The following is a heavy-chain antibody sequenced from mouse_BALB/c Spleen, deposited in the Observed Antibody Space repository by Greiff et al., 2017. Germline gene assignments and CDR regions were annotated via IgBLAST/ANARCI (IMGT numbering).Heavy chain of an antibody. CDR2: IWAGGST. V-gene: IGHV2-9*02. CDR3: ARDHSRFYAMDY. CDR1: GFSLTSYG. Sequence: VMLVESGPGLVAPSQSLSITCTVSGFSLTSYGVHWVRQPPGKGLEWLGVIWAGGSTNYNSALMSRLSISKDNSKSQVFLKMNSLQTDDTAMYYCARDHSRFYAMDYWGQGTSVTVSS. J-gene: IGHJ4*01. D-gene: IGHD3-1*01.